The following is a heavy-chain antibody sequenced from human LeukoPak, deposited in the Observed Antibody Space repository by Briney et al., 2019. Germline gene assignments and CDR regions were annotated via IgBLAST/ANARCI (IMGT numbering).Heavy chain of an antibody. CDR1: GGTISSSSYY. Sequence: SETLSLTCTVSGGTISSSSYYWGWIRQPPGKGLEWIGTIHYSGSTYYNPSLKSRVTISVDTPKNQFSLKLTSVTAADTAVYYCARSRGSYGCFDPWGQGTLVTVSS. D-gene: IGHD1-26*01. V-gene: IGHV4-39*07. CDR2: IHYSGST. CDR3: ARSRGSYGCFDP. J-gene: IGHJ5*02.